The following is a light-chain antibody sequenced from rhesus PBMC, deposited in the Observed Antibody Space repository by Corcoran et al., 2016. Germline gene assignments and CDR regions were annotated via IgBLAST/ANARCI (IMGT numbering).Light chain of an antibody. CDR3: QQYDDLPLT. CDR2: TAS. CDR1: QSMSNW. Sequence: DIQMTQSPSSLSASVGDTVTITRRASQSMSNWLAWYQQKPGKAPKALFYTASSLQRGVPSRFSGCGSGTVFTLTISGLQSADFATYYCQQYDDLPLTFGGGTKVELK. V-gene: IGKV1-22*01. J-gene: IGKJ4*01.